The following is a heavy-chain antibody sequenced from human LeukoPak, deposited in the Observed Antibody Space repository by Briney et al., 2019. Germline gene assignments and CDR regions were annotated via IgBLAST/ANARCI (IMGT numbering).Heavy chain of an antibody. D-gene: IGHD3-10*01. CDR3: ARGRGLDY. CDR2: IKQDGSEK. CDR1: GFTFSNYW. Sequence: GGSLRLSCAASGFTFSNYWMSWVRQAPGRGLECVASIKQDGSEKHNVDSVKGRFSISRDNAQTSLYLQMNSLRAEDTAMYYCARGRGLDYWGQGTLVTVSS. J-gene: IGHJ4*02. V-gene: IGHV3-7*01.